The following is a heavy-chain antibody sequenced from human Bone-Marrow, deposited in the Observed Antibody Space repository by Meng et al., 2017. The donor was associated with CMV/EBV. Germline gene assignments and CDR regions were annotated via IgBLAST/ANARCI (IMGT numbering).Heavy chain of an antibody. Sequence: SGYTLTALAMHWVRQAPGKGLEWMGGFVPEDGETIYAQKFQGRVTMTEDTSTDTAYMELSSLRSEDTAVYYCATDTSFGGVIVDFDYWGQGTLVTVSS. CDR3: ATDTSFGGVIVDFDY. V-gene: IGHV1-24*01. D-gene: IGHD3-16*02. J-gene: IGHJ4*02. CDR2: FVPEDGET. CDR1: GYTLTALA.